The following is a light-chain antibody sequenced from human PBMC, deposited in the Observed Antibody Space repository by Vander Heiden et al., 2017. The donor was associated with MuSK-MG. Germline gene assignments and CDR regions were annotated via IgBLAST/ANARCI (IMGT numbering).Light chain of an antibody. CDR1: SSDVGTYNY. V-gene: IGLV2-8*01. Sequence: QSALTQPPSASGSLRQSVTISCTGTSSDVGTYNYVSWYQQRPGKAPKLMTYEVSKRPSGVPDRFSGSKSGNTASLTVSGLQAEDEADYHCISYAGSNNYVFGTGTRVTVL. CDR2: EVS. J-gene: IGLJ1*01. CDR3: ISYAGSNNYV.